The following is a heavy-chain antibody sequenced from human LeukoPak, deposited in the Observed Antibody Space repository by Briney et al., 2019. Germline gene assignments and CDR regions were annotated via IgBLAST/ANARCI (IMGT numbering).Heavy chain of an antibody. J-gene: IGHJ4*02. CDR3: AREGAVGGGNFDY. CDR1: GGSISSYY. Sequence: SETLSLTCTVSGGSISSYYWSWIRQPPGKGLEWVGYIYYSGSTNYNPSLKSRVTISVDPSKTQFSLKLSSVTAADTAVYYCAREGAVGGGNFDYWGQGTLVTVSS. V-gene: IGHV4-59*01. CDR2: IYYSGST. D-gene: IGHD3-16*01.